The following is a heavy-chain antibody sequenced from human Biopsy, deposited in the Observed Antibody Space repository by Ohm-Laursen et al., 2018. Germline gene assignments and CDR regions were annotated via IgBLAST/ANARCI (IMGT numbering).Heavy chain of an antibody. V-gene: IGHV3-21*01. D-gene: IGHD4-17*01. CDR1: GFTFSPYS. J-gene: IGHJ6*02. Sequence: SLRLSCTAPGFTFSPYSMNWVRQAPGQGLEWVSSISNSGSFIYFADSVKGRFTISRDNARNSLYLQMNSLRAEDTAVYYCGRGQTVAPGYYGMDVWGQGTTVTVSS. CDR3: GRGQTVAPGYYGMDV. CDR2: ISNSGSFI.